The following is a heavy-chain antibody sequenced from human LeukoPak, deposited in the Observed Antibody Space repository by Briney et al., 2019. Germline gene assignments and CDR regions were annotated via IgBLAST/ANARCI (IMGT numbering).Heavy chain of an antibody. CDR1: GFTFSSYE. J-gene: IGHJ5*02. Sequence: GGSLRLSCAASGFTFSSYEMNWVRQAPGKGLEWVSYISTSGSTIYYADSVKGRFTISRDDAKNSLYLQMNSLRSEDTAVYYCARDDPLDKISSGWGPWGQGTLVTVSS. D-gene: IGHD6-19*01. CDR3: ARDDPLDKISSGWGP. V-gene: IGHV3-48*03. CDR2: ISTSGSTI.